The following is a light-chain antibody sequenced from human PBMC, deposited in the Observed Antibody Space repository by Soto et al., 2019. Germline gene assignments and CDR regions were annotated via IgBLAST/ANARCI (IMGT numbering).Light chain of an antibody. CDR1: SSDVGTHSL. V-gene: IGLV2-23*02. CDR3: CSYASNVPWV. J-gene: IGLJ3*02. Sequence: QSALTQPASLSGSPGQSITISCTGTSSDVGTHSLVSWYQQHPGKAPKLIIYGVDKRPSGVSDRFSGSKSGNGASLTISGLQSEDEAHYYCCSYASNVPWVFGGGTKVTVL. CDR2: GVD.